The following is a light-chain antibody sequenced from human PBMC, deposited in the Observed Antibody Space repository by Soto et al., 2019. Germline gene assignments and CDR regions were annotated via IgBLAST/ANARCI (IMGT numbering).Light chain of an antibody. Sequence: DIQMTQSPSSLSSSGGDIVTITCRASQSISSYLNWYQQKPGKAPKLLIYAASSLQSGVPSRFSGSGSGTDFTLTISSLQPEDFATYYCQQSYSTPRTFGQGTKVDIK. CDR3: QQSYSTPRT. J-gene: IGKJ1*01. CDR2: AAS. CDR1: QSISSY. V-gene: IGKV1-39*01.